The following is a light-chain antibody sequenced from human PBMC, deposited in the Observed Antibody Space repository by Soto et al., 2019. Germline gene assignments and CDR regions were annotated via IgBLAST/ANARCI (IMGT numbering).Light chain of an antibody. CDR3: CSYTSSSIRV. J-gene: IGLJ3*02. V-gene: IGLV2-14*01. Sequence: QPVLTQPPSASGSPGQSVAISCTGTSSDVGGYNYVSWYQQHPGKAPKLIIYEVRNRPSGVSNRLSGSKSGNTASLTISGLQADDEADYYCCSYTSSSIRVFGGGTQLTVL. CDR2: EVR. CDR1: SSDVGGYNY.